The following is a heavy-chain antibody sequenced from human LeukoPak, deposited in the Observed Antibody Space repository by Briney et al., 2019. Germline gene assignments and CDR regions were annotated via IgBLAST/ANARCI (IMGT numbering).Heavy chain of an antibody. CDR3: ARDGDVLLWFGETGWYFDL. CDR2: ISAYNGNT. Sequence: ASVKVSCKASGYTFTSYDIIWVRQAPGQGLEWMGWISAYNGNTNYAQKLQGRVTMTTDTSTSTAYMELKSLRSDDTAVYYCARDGDVLLWFGETGWYFDLWGRGTLVTVSS. CDR1: GYTFTSYD. D-gene: IGHD3-10*01. V-gene: IGHV1-18*01. J-gene: IGHJ2*01.